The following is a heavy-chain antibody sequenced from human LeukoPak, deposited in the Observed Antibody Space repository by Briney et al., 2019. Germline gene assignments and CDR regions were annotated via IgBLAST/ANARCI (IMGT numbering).Heavy chain of an antibody. CDR2: ISGSGGST. D-gene: IGHD3-10*01. J-gene: IGHJ4*02. V-gene: IGHV3-23*01. CDR1: GFTFSSYA. Sequence: GGSLRLSCAASGFTFSSYAMSWVRQAPGKGLEWVSAISGSGGSTYYADSVKGRFTISRDNSKNTLYLQMNSLRAEDTAVYYCAKGRLLWFGEFRPDFDYWGQGTLVTVSS. CDR3: AKGRLLWFGEFRPDFDY.